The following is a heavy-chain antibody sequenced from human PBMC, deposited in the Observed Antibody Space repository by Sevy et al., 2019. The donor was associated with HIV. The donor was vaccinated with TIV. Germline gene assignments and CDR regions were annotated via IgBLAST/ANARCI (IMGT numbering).Heavy chain of an antibody. CDR2: ISYDGSNK. V-gene: IGHV3-30*03. CDR3: VYCSGGSCYSGHGMDV. J-gene: IGHJ6*02. CDR1: GFIFSSYG. Sequence: GGSLRLSCAASGFIFSSYGMHWVRQAPGKGLEWVAVISYDGSNKYYADSVKGRFTISRDNSKNTLYLQMNSLRAEDTAVYYCVYCSGGSCYSGHGMDVWGQGTTVTVSS. D-gene: IGHD2-15*01.